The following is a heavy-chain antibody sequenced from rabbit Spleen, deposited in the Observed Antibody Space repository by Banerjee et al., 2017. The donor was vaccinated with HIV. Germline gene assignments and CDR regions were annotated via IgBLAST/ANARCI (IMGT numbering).Heavy chain of an antibody. D-gene: IGHD6-1*01. J-gene: IGHJ4*01. V-gene: IGHV1S40*01. CDR2: IYAGSSNNT. CDR3: ATDDADSNGYDCNL. CDR1: GFSFNSGYY. Sequence: QSLEESGGGLVKPGASLTLTCKASGFSFNSGYYMCWVRQAPGKGLEWIACIYAGSSNNTYSATWAKGRFSISKTSSTTVTLQMTSLTAADTATYFCATDDADSNGYDCNLWGPGTLVTVS.